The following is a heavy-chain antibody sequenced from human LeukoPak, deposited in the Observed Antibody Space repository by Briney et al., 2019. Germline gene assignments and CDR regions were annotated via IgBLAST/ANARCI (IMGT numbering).Heavy chain of an antibody. D-gene: IGHD2-15*01. V-gene: IGHV5-51*01. J-gene: IGHJ4*02. CDR3: ARSLVAATGPFDY. Sequence: PGESLKISCKTSVNSFTSYWIGWVRQMPGKGLEWMGIIYPGDSGTRYSPSFQGQVTISVDRSITTAYLQWSSLKASDTAMYFCARSLVAATGPFDYWGQGTPVIVSS. CDR2: IYPGDSGT. CDR1: VNSFTSYW.